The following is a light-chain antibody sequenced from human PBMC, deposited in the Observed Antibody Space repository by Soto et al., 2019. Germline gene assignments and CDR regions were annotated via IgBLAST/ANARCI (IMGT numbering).Light chain of an antibody. CDR3: QYYGRSPLT. Sequence: EIVLTQSPGTLSLSPGERATLSCRSSQTINKNYFAWYQQKPGQDPRPLMYSASSRATGIPDRFSGSGSGTDFTLTIRRLEPEDFAVYYCQYYGRSPLTFGGGTKVDIK. CDR2: SAS. CDR1: QTINKNY. V-gene: IGKV3-20*01. J-gene: IGKJ4*01.